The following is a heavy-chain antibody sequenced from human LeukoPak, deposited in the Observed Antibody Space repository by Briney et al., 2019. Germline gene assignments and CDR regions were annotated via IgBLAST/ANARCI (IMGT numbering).Heavy chain of an antibody. CDR2: INPNSGGT. J-gene: IGHJ4*02. Sequence: ASVKVSCKASGYTFTGYYMHWVRQAPGQGLEWMGWINPNSGGTNYAQKFQGRVTMTRDTSISTAYMELSRLRSDDTAVYYCARDSSGRYVFFDYWGQGTLVTVSS. D-gene: IGHD6-19*01. CDR1: GYTFTGYY. V-gene: IGHV1-2*02. CDR3: ARDSSGRYVFFDY.